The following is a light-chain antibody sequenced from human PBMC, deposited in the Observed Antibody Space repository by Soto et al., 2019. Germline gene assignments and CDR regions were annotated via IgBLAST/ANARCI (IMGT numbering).Light chain of an antibody. CDR2: GVN. CDR3: SSYAASNILYF. Sequence: QSALTQPPSASGSPGQSVTISCTGTSSDVGGYNYVSWYQQHPGKAPQLVIYGVNKRASGVPDRFSGSKSGNTASLTVFGFQVEDEADYSCSSYAASNILYFFGTGTKFTVL. V-gene: IGLV2-8*01. CDR1: SSDVGGYNY. J-gene: IGLJ1*01.